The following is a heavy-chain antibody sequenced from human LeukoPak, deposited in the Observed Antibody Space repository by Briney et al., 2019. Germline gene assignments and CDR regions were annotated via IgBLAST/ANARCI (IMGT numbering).Heavy chain of an antibody. CDR3: AKGRASSNYDFLSGYGYMDV. CDR2: IFYSGAS. CDR1: GASISSSRSY. Sequence: SETLSLTCIVSGASISSSRSYWAWIRQPPGKGLEWIGNIFYSGASDYNPSLKSRGTISVDTSKNHFSLNLTSVTAADTGIYYCAKGRASSNYDFLSGYGYMDVWGKGTSVTVPS. J-gene: IGHJ6*03. D-gene: IGHD3-3*01. V-gene: IGHV4-39*02.